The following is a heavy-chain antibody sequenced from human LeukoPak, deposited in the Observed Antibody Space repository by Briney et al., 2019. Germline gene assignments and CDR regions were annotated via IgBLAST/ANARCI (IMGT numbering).Heavy chain of an antibody. Sequence: PGGSLRLSCAASGFTFDDYAMHWVRRAPGKGLEWVSGISWNSGSIGYADSVKGRFTISRDNAKNSLYLQMNSLRAEDTALYYCAKDIRSGYEYGMDVWGQGTTVTVSS. CDR2: ISWNSGSI. CDR1: GFTFDDYA. CDR3: AKDIRSGYEYGMDV. V-gene: IGHV3-9*01. J-gene: IGHJ6*02. D-gene: IGHD3-3*01.